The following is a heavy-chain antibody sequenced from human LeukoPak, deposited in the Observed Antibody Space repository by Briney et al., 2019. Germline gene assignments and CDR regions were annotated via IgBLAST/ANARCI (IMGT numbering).Heavy chain of an antibody. D-gene: IGHD6-13*01. CDR2: VSRFGGTT. V-gene: IGHV3-23*01. J-gene: IGHJ5*02. CDR1: GFAFDSYA. Sequence: PGRSLRLSCAASGFAFDSYAMSWVRQAPGKWLEWVSAVSRFGGTTYYADSAKGRFTISRDNSNNTVYLQMNSLRVGDTALYYCVKHVGSRWSNNRFDPWGQGTLVTVS. CDR3: VKHVGSRWSNNRFDP.